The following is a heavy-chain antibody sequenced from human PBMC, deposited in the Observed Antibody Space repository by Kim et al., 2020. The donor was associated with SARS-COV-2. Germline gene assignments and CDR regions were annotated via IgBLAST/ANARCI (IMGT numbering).Heavy chain of an antibody. J-gene: IGHJ6*01. CDR3: ARVRGDIAARSGYYYYGMDV. Sequence: SVKVSCKASGGTFSSYAISWVRQAPGQGLEWMGGIIPIFGTANYAQKFQGRVTITADESTSTAYMELSSLRSEDTAVYYCARVRGDIAARSGYYYYGMDVWGQGTTVTVSS. V-gene: IGHV1-69*13. D-gene: IGHD6-6*01. CDR2: IIPIFGTA. CDR1: GGTFSSYA.